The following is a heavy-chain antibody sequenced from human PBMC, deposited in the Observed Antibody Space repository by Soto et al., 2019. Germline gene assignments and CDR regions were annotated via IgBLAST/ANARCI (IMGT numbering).Heavy chain of an antibody. CDR1: GYTFTDYG. Sequence: ASVKVSCKASGYTFTDYGISWVRQAPGQGLEWMGWISGYNGNTKYAQKFQGRVTVTTDTPTNTAYMELRSLRSDDTAVYYCARDREYYYDSSGNYYYHYGLDVWGQGTTVTVSS. J-gene: IGHJ6*02. D-gene: IGHD3-22*01. CDR2: ISGYNGNT. CDR3: ARDREYYYDSSGNYYYHYGLDV. V-gene: IGHV1-18*04.